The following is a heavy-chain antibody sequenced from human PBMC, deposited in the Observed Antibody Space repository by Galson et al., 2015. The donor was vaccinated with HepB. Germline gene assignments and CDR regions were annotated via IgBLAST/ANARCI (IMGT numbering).Heavy chain of an antibody. Sequence: SLRLSCAASGFTFSSYAMSWVRQAPGKGLEWVSAISGSGGSTYYADSVKGRFTISRDNSKNTLYLQMNSLRAEDTAVYYCAKVMMRQLWGVAHAAFDYWGQGTLVTVSS. CDR2: ISGSGGST. V-gene: IGHV3-23*01. J-gene: IGHJ4*02. CDR3: AKVMMRQLWGVAHAAFDY. CDR1: GFTFSSYA. D-gene: IGHD6-13*01.